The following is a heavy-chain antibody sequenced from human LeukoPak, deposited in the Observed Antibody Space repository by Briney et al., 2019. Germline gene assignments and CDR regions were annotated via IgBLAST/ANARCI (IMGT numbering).Heavy chain of an antibody. V-gene: IGHV3-30*04. D-gene: IGHD5-18*01. CDR2: ISHDGSNK. J-gene: IGHJ6*04. CDR1: GFTFSSYA. CDR3: ARDLGYSYGTPYFYYGMDV. Sequence: QSGRPLRLSCAASGFTFSSYAMHWVRQAPGKGLEWVAVISHDGSNKYYADFVKGRFTISRDNSKNTLDLQMNSLRAEDTAVYYCARDLGYSYGTPYFYYGMDVWGKGTTVTASS.